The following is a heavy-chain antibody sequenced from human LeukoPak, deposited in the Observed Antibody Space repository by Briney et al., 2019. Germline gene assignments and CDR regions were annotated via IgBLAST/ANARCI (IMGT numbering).Heavy chain of an antibody. CDR3: ARVSFWSGYIDY. V-gene: IGHV4-34*01. CDR1: GGSFSGYY. CDR2: INHSGST. J-gene: IGHJ4*02. Sequence: SETLSLTCAVYGGSFSGYYWSWIRQPPGKGLEWIGEINHSGSTNYNPSLKSRVTISVDTSKNQFSLKLSSVTAADTAVYYCARVSFWSGYIDYWGQGTLVTVSS. D-gene: IGHD3-3*01.